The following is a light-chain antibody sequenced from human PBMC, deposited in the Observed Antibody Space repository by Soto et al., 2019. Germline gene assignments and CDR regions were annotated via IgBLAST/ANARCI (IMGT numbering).Light chain of an antibody. CDR2: SNN. J-gene: IGLJ1*01. CDR3: QSYDSSLSGRYV. Sequence: QSVLTQPPSVSGAPGQRVTISCTGSSSNIGAGYDVHWYQQLPGTAPKPLIYSNNNRPSGVPDRFSASKSGTSASLAITGLQAEDEADYYCQSYDSSLSGRYVFGTGTKVTVL. V-gene: IGLV1-40*01. CDR1: SSNIGAGYD.